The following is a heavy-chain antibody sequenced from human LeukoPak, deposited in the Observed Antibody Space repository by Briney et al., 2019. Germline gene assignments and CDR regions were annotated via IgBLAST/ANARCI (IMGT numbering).Heavy chain of an antibody. Sequence: GGSLRLSCSASGFTFSSYAMHWVRQAPGKGLEYVSAISNDGARRYYADSVKGRFTISRDNSKNTLYLQMNSLRAEDTAVYYCAKGWYFDLWGRGTLVTVSS. CDR3: AKGWYFDL. CDR1: GFTFSSYA. J-gene: IGHJ2*01. V-gene: IGHV3-64*04. CDR2: ISNDGARR.